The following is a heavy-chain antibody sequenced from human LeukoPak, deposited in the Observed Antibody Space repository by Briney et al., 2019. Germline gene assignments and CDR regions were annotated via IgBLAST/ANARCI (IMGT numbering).Heavy chain of an antibody. J-gene: IGHJ4*02. D-gene: IGHD6-6*01. V-gene: IGHV3-21*01. CDR3: ARESYSSSGVDY. CDR1: GFTFSSYS. CDR2: ISSSSSYI. Sequence: GGSLRLSCAASGFTFSSYSMNWVRQGPGKGLEWVSSISSSSSYIYYADSVKGRFTISRDNAKNSLYLQMNSLRAEDTAVYYCARESYSSSGVDYWGQGTLVTVSS.